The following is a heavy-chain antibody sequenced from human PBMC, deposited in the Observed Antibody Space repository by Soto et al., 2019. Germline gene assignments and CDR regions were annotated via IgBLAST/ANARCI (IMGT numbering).Heavy chain of an antibody. Sequence: GGSLRLSCAASGFTFRNDVMSWVRQAPGKGLEWVSVIYSGGSTYYADSVKGRFTISRDNSKNTLYLQMNSLRAEDTAVYYCAKGHGTVKVIDAFDIWGQGTMVTVSS. CDR2: IYSGGST. V-gene: IGHV3-66*01. J-gene: IGHJ3*02. CDR1: GFTFRNDV. D-gene: IGHD4-4*01. CDR3: AKGHGTVKVIDAFDI.